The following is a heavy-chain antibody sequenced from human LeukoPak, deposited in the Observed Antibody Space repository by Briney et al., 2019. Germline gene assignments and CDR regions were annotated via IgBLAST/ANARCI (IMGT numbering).Heavy chain of an antibody. CDR1: GFTFRRYA. CDR2: IWYDGKHQ. V-gene: IGHV3-33*06. J-gene: IGHJ6*03. Sequence: PGGSLRLSCAASGFTFRRYAMHWVRQAPGGGLECVAVIWYDGKHQYYADSVKGRFNISRDNPKNMLYLQMNSLRVEDTAVYYCAKGPTQVLRFLRDGKTYYMDVWGKGTSVLVSS. D-gene: IGHD3-3*01. CDR3: AKGPTQVLRFLRDGKTYYMDV.